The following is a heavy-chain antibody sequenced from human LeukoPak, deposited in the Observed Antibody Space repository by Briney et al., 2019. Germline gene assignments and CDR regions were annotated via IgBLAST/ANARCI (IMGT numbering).Heavy chain of an antibody. V-gene: IGHV3-7*01. Sequence: GGSLRLSCAASGFTFGSYWMSWVRQAPGKGLEWVANIKQDGSQRYYVDSVKGRFTIYRDNAKNSLYLQMISLRVEDTALYYCARDRTVTAFDSWGQGTLVTVSS. J-gene: IGHJ4*02. CDR1: GFTFGSYW. D-gene: IGHD2-21*02. CDR2: IKQDGSQR. CDR3: ARDRTVTAFDS.